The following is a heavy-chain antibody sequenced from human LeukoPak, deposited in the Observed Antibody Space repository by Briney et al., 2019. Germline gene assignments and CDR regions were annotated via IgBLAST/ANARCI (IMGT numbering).Heavy chain of an antibody. CDR3: ARRLL. J-gene: IGHJ4*02. D-gene: IGHD2-15*01. CDR2: IDTTGYRR. Sequence: GGSLRLSCAASGFTFKNYAMSWARQAPDKGLEWVAAIDTTGYRRYYADSLEGRFTISRDNAKNSLYLQMNSLRAEDTAVYYCARRLLWGQGTLVTVSS. CDR1: GFTFKNYA. V-gene: IGHV3-23*01.